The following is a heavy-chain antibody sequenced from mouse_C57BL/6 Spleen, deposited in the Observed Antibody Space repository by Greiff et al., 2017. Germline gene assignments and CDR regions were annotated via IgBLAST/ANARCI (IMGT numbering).Heavy chain of an antibody. V-gene: IGHV5-12*01. CDR1: GFTFSDYY. CDR2: ISNGGGST. Sequence: DVQLVESGGGLVQPGGSLKLSCAASGFTFSDYYMYWVRQTPEKRLEWVAYISNGGGSTYYPDTVKGRFTISRDNAKNTLYLQMSRLKSEDTAMYYCARKEDYGGFAYWGQGTLVTVSA. J-gene: IGHJ3*01. CDR3: ARKEDYGGFAY. D-gene: IGHD2-4*01.